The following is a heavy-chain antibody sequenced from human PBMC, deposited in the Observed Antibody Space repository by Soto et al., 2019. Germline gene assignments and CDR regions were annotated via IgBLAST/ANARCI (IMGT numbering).Heavy chain of an antibody. Sequence: EVQLLESGGGLVQPGGSLRLSCAASGFTFSSYAMSWVRQAPGKGLEWVSAISGSGGSTYYADSVKGRFTISRHNSKNTLYLHMNSLRAEDTVVYYCAKEVTVTIGYSYGMDVWGQGTTVTVSS. CDR3: AKEVTVTIGYSYGMDV. CDR2: ISGSGGST. J-gene: IGHJ6*02. V-gene: IGHV3-23*01. D-gene: IGHD4-17*01. CDR1: GFTFSSYA.